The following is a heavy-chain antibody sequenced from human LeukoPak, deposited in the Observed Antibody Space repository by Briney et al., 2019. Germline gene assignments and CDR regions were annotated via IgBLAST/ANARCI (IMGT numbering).Heavy chain of an antibody. CDR2: ISYDGSNK. D-gene: IGHD2-2*01. J-gene: IGHJ6*03. Sequence: GGSLRLSCAASGFTFSSYAMHWVRQAPGKGLEWVAVISYDGSNKYYADSVKGRFAISRDNSKNTLYLQMNSLRAEDTAVYYCARQGGYCSSTSCRLGYYYYYMDVWGKGTTVTVSS. V-gene: IGHV3-30*01. CDR1: GFTFSSYA. CDR3: ARQGGYCSSTSCRLGYYYYYMDV.